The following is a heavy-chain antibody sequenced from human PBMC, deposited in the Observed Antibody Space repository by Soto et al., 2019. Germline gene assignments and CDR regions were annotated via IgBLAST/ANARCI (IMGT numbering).Heavy chain of an antibody. CDR1: GFTFSSYA. V-gene: IGHV3-23*01. D-gene: IGHD3-10*01. J-gene: IGHJ4*02. Sequence: GGSLRLSCAASGFTFSSYAMSWVRQAPGKGLEWVSAISGSGGSTYYADSVKGRFTISRDNSKNTLYLQMNSLRAEDTAVYYCAKGSSGSYYLDIDYWGQGTLVTVSS. CDR3: AKGSSGSYYLDIDY. CDR2: ISGSGGST.